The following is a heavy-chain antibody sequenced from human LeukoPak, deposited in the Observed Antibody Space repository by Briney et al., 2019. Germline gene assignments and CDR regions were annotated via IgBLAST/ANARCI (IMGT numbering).Heavy chain of an antibody. V-gene: IGHV4-38-2*01. CDR3: ARQGLYYYDSSGPDAFDI. J-gene: IGHJ3*02. CDR1: GYSISSGYY. CDR2: IYHSGST. Sequence: PSETLSLTCAVSGYSISSGYYWGWIRQPPGKGLEWIGSIYHSGSTYYNPSLKNRVTISVDTSKNQFSLKLSSVTAADTAVYYCARQGLYYYDSSGPDAFDIWGQGTMVTVSS. D-gene: IGHD3-22*01.